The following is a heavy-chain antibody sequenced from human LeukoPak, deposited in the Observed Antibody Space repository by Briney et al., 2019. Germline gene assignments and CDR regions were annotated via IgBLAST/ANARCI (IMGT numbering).Heavy chain of an antibody. CDR2: IYRGGST. D-gene: IGHD3-10*01. CDR3: ARAKPKNMVRGLIMRRESRYYFDY. J-gene: IGHJ4*02. Sequence: PGGSLRLSCAASGFTVSSNYMSWVRQAPGKGLEWVSVIYRGGSTYYADSVKGRFTISRDNSKSTLYIQMNSLRAEDTAVYYCARAKPKNMVRGLIMRRESRYYFDYWGQGTLVTVSS. CDR1: GFTVSSNY. V-gene: IGHV3-53*01.